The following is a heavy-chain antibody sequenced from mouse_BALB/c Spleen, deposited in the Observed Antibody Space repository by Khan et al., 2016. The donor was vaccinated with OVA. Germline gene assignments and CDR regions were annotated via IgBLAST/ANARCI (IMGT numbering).Heavy chain of an antibody. D-gene: IGHD1-1*01. CDR3: AKDYYVDFDY. Sequence: EVELVESGGGLVQPGGSRKLSCAASGFTFSNFGMHWVRQAPETGLEWVAFISSGSSTIYYADTVKGRFTISRDNPKNTLFLQRTSLRSEDTAMYDCAKDYYVDFDYVGRGTTLTVSS. J-gene: IGHJ2*01. V-gene: IGHV5-17*02. CDR1: GFTFSNFG. CDR2: ISSGSSTI.